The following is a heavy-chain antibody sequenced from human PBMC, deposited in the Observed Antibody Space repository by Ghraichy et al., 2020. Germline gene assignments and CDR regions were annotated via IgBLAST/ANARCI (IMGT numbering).Heavy chain of an antibody. CDR1: GFTLSTYG. J-gene: IGHJ4*02. V-gene: IGHV3-33*01. CDR3: ARSRDAYNHGYH. D-gene: IGHD5-24*01. CDR2: IWSDGNNR. Sequence: GESLNISCAASGFTLSTYGMHWVRQAPGKGLEWVAVIWSDGNNRYYADSVKGRFTISRDTSKNTLYLQMNSLRVEDTAMYYCARSRDAYNHGYHWGQGTLVIVSS.